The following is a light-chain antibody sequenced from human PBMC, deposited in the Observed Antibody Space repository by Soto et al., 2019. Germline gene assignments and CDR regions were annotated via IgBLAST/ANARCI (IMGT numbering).Light chain of an antibody. CDR2: QVS. CDR3: SSFTSTHTYV. J-gene: IGLJ1*01. CDR1: SSDVGGYHY. V-gene: IGLV2-14*03. Sequence: QSVLTQPASVSGSPGQSMTISCTGSSSDVGGYHYVSWYQQHPDKAPKLIIYQVSHRPSGVSDRFSGSKSGNTASLTISGLQGEDEATYYCSSFTSTHTYVFGTGTKVP.